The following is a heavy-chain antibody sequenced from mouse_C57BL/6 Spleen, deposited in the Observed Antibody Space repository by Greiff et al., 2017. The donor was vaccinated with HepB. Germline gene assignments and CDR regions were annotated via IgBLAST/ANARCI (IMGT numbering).Heavy chain of an antibody. D-gene: IGHD1-1*01. CDR2: INPSNGGT. J-gene: IGHJ4*01. Sequence: QVQLQQPGTELVKPGASVKLSCKASGYTFTSYWMHWVKQRPGQGLEWIGNINPSNGGTNYNEKFKRKATLTVDKSSSKAYMQLSSLTSEDSAVDYCARVRHYYGSSDDAMDYWGQGTSVTVSS. V-gene: IGHV1-53*01. CDR3: ARVRHYYGSSDDAMDY. CDR1: GYTFTSYW.